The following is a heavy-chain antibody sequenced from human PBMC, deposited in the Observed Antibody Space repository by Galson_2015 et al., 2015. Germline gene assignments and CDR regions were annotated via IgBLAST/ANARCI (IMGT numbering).Heavy chain of an antibody. CDR3: ARRNVVSTPDH. D-gene: IGHD2-2*01. V-gene: IGHV1-8*01. CDR2: MNPSSGNT. CDR1: GYTFTSYD. J-gene: IGHJ5*02. Sequence: SVKVSCKASGYTFTSYDINWVRQAIGQGLEWMGWMNPSSGNTGYAQKFQGRVTMTRNTSISTAYMELSSLRSEDTAVYYCARRNVVSTPDHWGQGTLVTVSS.